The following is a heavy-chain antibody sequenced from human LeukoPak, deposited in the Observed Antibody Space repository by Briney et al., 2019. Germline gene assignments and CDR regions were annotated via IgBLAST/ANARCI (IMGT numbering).Heavy chain of an antibody. CDR1: GGSISSNNHY. CDR3: VGPRITAATY. D-gene: IGHD6-13*01. V-gene: IGHV4-39*01. Sequence: SETLSLTCTVSGGSISSNNHYWGWIRQPPGRGLEWIGTIFTSGSAYYNPSLKSRVTIFADTSKNQFSLKLSSVTAADTAVYYCVGPRITAATYWGQGTLVTVSS. CDR2: IFTSGSA. J-gene: IGHJ4*02.